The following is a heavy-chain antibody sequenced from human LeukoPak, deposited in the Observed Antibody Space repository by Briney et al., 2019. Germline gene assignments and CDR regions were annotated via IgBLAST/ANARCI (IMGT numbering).Heavy chain of an antibody. CDR1: GFTVSSNY. V-gene: IGHV3-53*05. CDR2: IYSDGST. J-gene: IGHJ4*02. D-gene: IGHD6-13*01. CDR3: ARRATTAAPIYLDY. Sequence: GGSLRLSCAASGFTVSSNYMTWVRQAPGKGLEWVSVIYSDGSTFYADSVKGRFTISRDNSKNTLYLQMDSLRPEDTAVYYCARRATTAAPIYLDYWGQGTLVTVSS.